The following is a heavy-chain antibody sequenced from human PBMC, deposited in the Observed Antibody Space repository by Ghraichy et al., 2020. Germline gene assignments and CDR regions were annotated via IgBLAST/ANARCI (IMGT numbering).Heavy chain of an antibody. J-gene: IGHJ2*01. CDR2: IYYSGGT. D-gene: IGHD3-16*01. V-gene: IGHV4-31*03. Sequence: SETLSLTCTVSGGSITSGDYYWNWIRQHLVKGLEWIGYIYYSGGTYYNPSLKSRVNISVDTSKNQFSLKLSSVTAADTAVYYCATWGAVLSLRYFDLWGRGTLVTVSS. CDR1: GGSITSGDYY. CDR3: ATWGAVLSLRYFDL.